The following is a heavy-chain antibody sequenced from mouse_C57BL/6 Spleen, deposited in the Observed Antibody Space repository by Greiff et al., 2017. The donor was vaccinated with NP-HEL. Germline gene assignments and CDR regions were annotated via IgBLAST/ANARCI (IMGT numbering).Heavy chain of an antibody. Sequence: VQLQQSGPELVKPGASVKISCKASGYSFTGYYMNWVKQSPEKSLEWIGEINPSTGGTTYNQKFKAKATLTVDKSSSTAYLQLKSLTSEDSAVYYCARYDYEPDYWGQGTTLTVSS. CDR1: GYSFTGYY. V-gene: IGHV1-42*01. CDR2: INPSTGGT. D-gene: IGHD2-4*01. J-gene: IGHJ2*01. CDR3: ARYDYEPDY.